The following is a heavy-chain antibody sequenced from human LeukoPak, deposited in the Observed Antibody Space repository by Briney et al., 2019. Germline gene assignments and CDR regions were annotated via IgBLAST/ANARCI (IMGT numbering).Heavy chain of an antibody. Sequence: PSETLSLTCTVSGGSISGSNYYWGWIRQPPGKGLEWIGSIYYNGDTYYNPSLKSRVTMSVDTSKNQFSLKLSSVSAADTAVYYCARPGYSYATPHYYYMDVWAKGPRSPSP. V-gene: IGHV4-39*01. J-gene: IGHJ6*03. D-gene: IGHD5-18*01. CDR3: ARPGYSYATPHYYYMDV. CDR1: GGSISGSNYY. CDR2: IYYNGDT.